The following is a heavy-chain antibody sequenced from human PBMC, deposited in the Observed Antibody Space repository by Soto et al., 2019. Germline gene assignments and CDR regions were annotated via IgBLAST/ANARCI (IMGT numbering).Heavy chain of an antibody. CDR1: GYSFTSYW. CDR3: ARLTKAHGEFHFRGLWSPERYSYYGMDV. V-gene: IGHV5-10-1*01. J-gene: IGHJ6*04. D-gene: IGHD3-10*01. Sequence: GESLKISCKGSGYSFTSYWISWVRQMPGKGLEWMGRIDPSDSYTNYSPSFQGHVTISADKSISTAYLQWSSLKASDTAMYYWARLTKAHGEFHFRGLWSPERYSYYGMDVWGKGTTVTVSS. CDR2: IDPSDSYT.